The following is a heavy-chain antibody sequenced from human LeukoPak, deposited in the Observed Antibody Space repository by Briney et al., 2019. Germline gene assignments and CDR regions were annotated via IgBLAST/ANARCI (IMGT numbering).Heavy chain of an antibody. CDR2: ISSSSSTI. D-gene: IGHD4-17*01. CDR1: GFTFSSYS. CDR3: ARVPLRPTGSCFDY. V-gene: IGHV3-48*01. J-gene: IGHJ4*02. Sequence: PGGSLRLSCAASGFTFSSYSMNWVRQAPGKGLEWVSYISSSSSTIYYADSVKGRFTISRDNAKNSLYLQMNSLRGEDTAVYYCARVPLRPTGSCFDYWGQGTLVTVSS.